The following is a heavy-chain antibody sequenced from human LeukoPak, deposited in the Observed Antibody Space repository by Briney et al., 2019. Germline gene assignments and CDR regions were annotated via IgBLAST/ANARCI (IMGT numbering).Heavy chain of an antibody. CDR2: VSPPGGGT. D-gene: IGHD3-16*01. CDR3: ARDLAWGAFDY. CDR1: GFTFSNHG. V-gene: IGHV3-23*01. Sequence: GGTLRLSCAASGFTFSNHGMNWVRQAPGKGLEWLSGVSPPGGGTYYADSVKGRFTISRDDSKNTLSLQMNSLRVEDTAVYYCARDLAWGAFDYWGQGTLVNVS. J-gene: IGHJ4*02.